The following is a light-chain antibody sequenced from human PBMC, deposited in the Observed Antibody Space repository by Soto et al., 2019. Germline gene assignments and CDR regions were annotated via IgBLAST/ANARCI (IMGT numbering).Light chain of an antibody. Sequence: IVLTQSPSTLSLSPGERVTLPCRASQGVXNSLPWYQPKPGQPPRILSXALSNRATGIPARFIGSGSGRDFTLTITSLEPEDFAVYFCRQRYKWPRGTFGQGTRLEIK. V-gene: IGKV3-11*02. CDR3: RQRYKWPRGT. CDR1: QGVXNS. CDR2: ALS. J-gene: IGKJ5*01.